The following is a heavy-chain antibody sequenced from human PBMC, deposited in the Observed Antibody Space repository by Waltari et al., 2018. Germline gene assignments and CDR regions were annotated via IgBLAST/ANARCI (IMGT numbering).Heavy chain of an antibody. V-gene: IGHV3-30*02. D-gene: IGHD3-10*01. J-gene: IGHJ4*02. CDR2: IRYDGSNK. CDR3: AKGALPWSYGSGAEKNY. CDR1: GFTFSSYG. Sequence: QVQLVESGGGVVQPGGSLRLSCAASGFTFSSYGMHWVRQAPGKGLEWVAFIRYDGSNKYYGDSVKGRFTISRDKSKNTLYLQMNSLRAEDTAVYYCAKGALPWSYGSGAEKNYWGQGTLVTVSS.